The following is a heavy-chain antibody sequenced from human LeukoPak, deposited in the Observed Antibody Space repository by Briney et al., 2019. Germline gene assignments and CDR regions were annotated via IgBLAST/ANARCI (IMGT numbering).Heavy chain of an antibody. V-gene: IGHV1-69*13. D-gene: IGHD2-2*01. CDR3: ARDTCSSTSCYHYFDY. CDR1: GYNFQSSG. Sequence: SVKVSCKASGYNFQSSGISWVRQAPGQGLEWMGGIIPIFGTANYAQKFQGRVTITADESTSTAYMELSSLRSEDTAVYYCARDTCSSTSCYHYFDYWGQGTLVTVSS. CDR2: IIPIFGTA. J-gene: IGHJ4*02.